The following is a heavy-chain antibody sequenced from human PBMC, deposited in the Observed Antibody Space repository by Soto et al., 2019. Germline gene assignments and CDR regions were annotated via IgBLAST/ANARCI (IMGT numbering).Heavy chain of an antibody. J-gene: IGHJ6*02. CDR2: ISGSGGST. CDR1: GFTFSSYA. CDR3: AKSEYSSSNGNYYYYGMDV. V-gene: IGHV3-23*01. D-gene: IGHD6-6*01. Sequence: GGSLRLSCAASGFTFSSYAMSWVRQAPGKGLEWASAISGSGGSTYYADSVKGRFTISRDNSKNTLYLQMNSLRAEDTAVYYCAKSEYSSSNGNYYYYGMDVWGQGTTVTVSS.